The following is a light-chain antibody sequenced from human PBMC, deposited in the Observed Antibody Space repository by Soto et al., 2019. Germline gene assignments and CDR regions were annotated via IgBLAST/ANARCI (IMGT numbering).Light chain of an antibody. Sequence: DIQMTQSPSTLSASVGDRVTITCRASQTISSWLAWYQQKPGKAPKGLIHKASTLESGAPSRFSGSGSGTEFTLTISSLQPDDFATYYCQQYYSYPWTFGQGTKVDIK. CDR1: QTISSW. CDR3: QQYYSYPWT. V-gene: IGKV1-5*03. J-gene: IGKJ1*01. CDR2: KAS.